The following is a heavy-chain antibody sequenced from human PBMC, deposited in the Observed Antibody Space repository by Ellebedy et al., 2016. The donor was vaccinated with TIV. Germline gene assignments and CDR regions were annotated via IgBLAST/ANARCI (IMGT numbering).Heavy chain of an antibody. J-gene: IGHJ2*01. CDR1: GYGFTRYY. Sequence: ASVKVSCKASGYGFTRYYLHWVRKAPGQGLEWMGKINPSTGSATHPQKFQGRATMTTDTSTSTAYMDLRTLKSDDTAFYYCARDSRHDWGDFDLWGRGTLVIVSS. CDR2: INPSTGSA. D-gene: IGHD3-9*01. CDR3: ARDSRHDWGDFDL. V-gene: IGHV1-46*01.